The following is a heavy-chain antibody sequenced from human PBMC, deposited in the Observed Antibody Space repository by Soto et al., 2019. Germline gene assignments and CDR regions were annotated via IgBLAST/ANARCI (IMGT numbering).Heavy chain of an antibody. D-gene: IGHD2-21*02. J-gene: IGHJ6*02. CDR2: IYWDDDK. CDR3: AYSRCGGDCLQSYSSHYYYGLDV. V-gene: IGHV2-5*02. Sequence: QITLKESGPPLVKPTQTLTLTCTISGFSLNTGGVGVGWIRQPPGKALEWVALIYWDDDKGYSPSLKSRLTITKDTSKNQVVLTMTNMDPLDTATYYCAYSRCGGDCLQSYSSHYYYGLDVWGQGTTVTVSS. CDR1: GFSLNTGGVG.